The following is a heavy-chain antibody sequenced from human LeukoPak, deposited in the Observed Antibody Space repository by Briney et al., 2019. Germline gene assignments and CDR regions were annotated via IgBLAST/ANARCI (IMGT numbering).Heavy chain of an antibody. V-gene: IGHV1-69*05. J-gene: IGHJ4*02. CDR1: GGTFSSYA. D-gene: IGHD3-22*01. CDR3: ARVSGYYDRSGYFDY. Sequence: GSSVKVSCKASGGTFSSYAISWVRQAPGQGLEWMGGIISIFGTANYAQKFQGRVTITTDESTSTAYVELSSLRSEDTAVYYCARVSGYYDRSGYFDYWGQGTLVTVSS. CDR2: IISIFGTA.